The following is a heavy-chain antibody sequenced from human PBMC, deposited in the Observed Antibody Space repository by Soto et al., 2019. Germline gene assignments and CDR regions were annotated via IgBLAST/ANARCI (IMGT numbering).Heavy chain of an antibody. D-gene: IGHD2-2*02. V-gene: IGHV1-8*02. J-gene: IGHJ4*02. Sequence: GSVQVPFKASGCTFTTYDVSWVRQPSGQGLEWMGWMNPSQGNTGYAQKFQGRVTTTRNTSIITVDMELSGLRPHDTTVYYCARRKARSDPHYIDSWGQGSTVNVS. CDR2: MNPSQGNT. CDR3: ARRKARSDPHYIDS. CDR1: GCTFTTYD.